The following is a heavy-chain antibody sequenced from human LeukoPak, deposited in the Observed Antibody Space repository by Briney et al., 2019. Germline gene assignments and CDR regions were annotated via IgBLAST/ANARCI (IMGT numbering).Heavy chain of an antibody. D-gene: IGHD5-18*01. CDR1: GGAVNSGHHY. CDR3: SRGGDTAKGGDS. V-gene: IGHV4-30-4*01. Sequence: SETLSLTCTVSGGAVNSGHHYWSWSRHRPAKGLEWVGFIHCSGAMYSSPSPRGRLTISVDPSRNQVSLRLASLTAADTAFYYCSRGGDTAKGGDSWGQGALVTVSP. J-gene: IGHJ4*02. CDR2: IHCSGAM.